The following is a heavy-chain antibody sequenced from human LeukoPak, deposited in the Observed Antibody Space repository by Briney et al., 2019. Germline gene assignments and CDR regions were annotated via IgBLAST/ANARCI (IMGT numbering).Heavy chain of an antibody. CDR3: ARSRSYSSNWFDP. V-gene: IGHV1-8*01. J-gene: IGHJ5*02. D-gene: IGHD6-19*01. CDR1: GYTFTSYD. Sequence: ASVKVSCKASGYTFTSYDINWVRQATGQRLEWMGWMNPNSGNTGYAQKFQGRVTMTRNTSISTAYMELSSLRSEDTAVYYCARSRSYSSNWFDPWGQGTLVTVSS. CDR2: MNPNSGNT.